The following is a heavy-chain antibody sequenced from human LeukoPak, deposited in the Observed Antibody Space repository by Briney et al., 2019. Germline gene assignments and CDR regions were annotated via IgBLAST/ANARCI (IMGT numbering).Heavy chain of an antibody. V-gene: IGHV3-30*02. CDR3: AREFPAIDY. CDR2: IRYDGSNE. Sequence: PGGSLRLSCAASGFTFSSYGMHWVRQAPGKGLEWVSFIRYDGSNEYYADSVKGRFTISRDNAKNSLYLQMSSLRAEDTAVYYCAREFPAIDYWGQGTLVTVSS. CDR1: GFTFSSYG. J-gene: IGHJ4*02. D-gene: IGHD2-2*01.